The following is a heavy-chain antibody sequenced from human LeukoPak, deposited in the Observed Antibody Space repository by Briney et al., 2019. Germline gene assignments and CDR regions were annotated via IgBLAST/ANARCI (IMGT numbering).Heavy chain of an antibody. V-gene: IGHV3-33*08. J-gene: IGHJ4*02. CDR3: AREGGYSGYDYVY. Sequence: GGSLRLSCAASGFTFSSYGMHWVRQAPGKGLEWVAVIWYDGSNKYYADSVKGRFTISRDNSKSTLYLQMNSLRAEDTAVYYCAREGGYSGYDYVYWGRGTLVTVSS. D-gene: IGHD5-12*01. CDR2: IWYDGSNK. CDR1: GFTFSSYG.